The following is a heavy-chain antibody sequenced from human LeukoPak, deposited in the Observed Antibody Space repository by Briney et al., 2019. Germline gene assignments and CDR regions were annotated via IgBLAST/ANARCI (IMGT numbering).Heavy chain of an antibody. CDR2: INHSGST. V-gene: IGHV4-34*01. D-gene: IGHD3-10*01. Sequence: SETLSLTCAVYGGSFSGYYWSWIRQPPGKQLEWIGEINHSGSTNYNPSLKSRVTISLDTSKNQFSLRLTSVTAADTAVYYCARYVVYGSGKYYFDYWGQGTLVTVSS. J-gene: IGHJ4*02. CDR3: ARYVVYGSGKYYFDY. CDR1: GGSFSGYY.